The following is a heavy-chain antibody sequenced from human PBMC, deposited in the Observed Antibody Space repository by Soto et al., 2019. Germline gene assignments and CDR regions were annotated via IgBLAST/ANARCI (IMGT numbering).Heavy chain of an antibody. CDR3: AKGQLVSLWELAYHCNGMDV. J-gene: IGHJ6*02. D-gene: IGHD1-26*01. CDR2: ISGSGGST. CDR1: GFTFSSYA. Sequence: EVQLLESGGGLVQPGGSLRLSCAASGFTFSSYAMSWVRQAPGKGLEWVSGISGSGGSTYYADSVKGRFTISRDNSKNTLYLQMNSLRAGDTAVYHCAKGQLVSLWELAYHCNGMDVWGQGTTGTGSS. V-gene: IGHV3-23*01.